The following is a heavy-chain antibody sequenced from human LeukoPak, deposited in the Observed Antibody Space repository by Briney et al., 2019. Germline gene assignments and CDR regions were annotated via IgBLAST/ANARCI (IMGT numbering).Heavy chain of an antibody. CDR1: GGSFSGYY. CDR3: ARANLTHTYYFDY. V-gene: IGHV4-34*01. D-gene: IGHD4/OR15-4a*01. CDR2: INHSGST. J-gene: IGHJ4*02. Sequence: SETLSLTCAVYGGSFSGYYWTWIRQPPGNGLEWIAEINHSGSTNYSPSLKSRVTISVDTSKNQFSLKLSSVTAADTDVYYCARANLTHTYYFDYWGQGTLVTVSS.